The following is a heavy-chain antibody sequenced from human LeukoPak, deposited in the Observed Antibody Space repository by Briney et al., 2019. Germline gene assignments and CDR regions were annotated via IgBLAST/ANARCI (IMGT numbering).Heavy chain of an antibody. CDR1: GFTFSSYS. V-gene: IGHV3-21*01. Sequence: PGGSLRLSCAASGFTFSSYSMNWVRQAPGKGLEWVSSISSSSSYIYYAGSVKGGFTISRDNAKNSLYLQMNSLRTEDTAVYYCARLATNGGYGYWGQGTLVTVSS. CDR3: ARLATNGGYGY. J-gene: IGHJ4*02. D-gene: IGHD5-12*01. CDR2: ISSSSSYI.